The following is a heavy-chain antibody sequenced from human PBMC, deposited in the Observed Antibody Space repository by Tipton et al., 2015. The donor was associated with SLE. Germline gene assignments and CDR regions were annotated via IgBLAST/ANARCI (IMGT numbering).Heavy chain of an antibody. Sequence: QSGAEVKKPGASVKVSCKASGYTFTTYGITWVRQAPGQGLEWLGWINTYNSNTNYGQKFQGRVTMTSDTSTSTAYMELRSLRSDDSALYYCARDSGSYSDFDLWGQGTLVTVSS. V-gene: IGHV1-18*01. D-gene: IGHD1-26*01. J-gene: IGHJ4*02. CDR1: GYTFTTYG. CDR3: ARDSGSYSDFDL. CDR2: INTYNSNT.